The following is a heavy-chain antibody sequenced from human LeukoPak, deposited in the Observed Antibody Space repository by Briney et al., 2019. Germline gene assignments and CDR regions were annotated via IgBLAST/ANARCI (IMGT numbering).Heavy chain of an antibody. CDR3: ARRYSQHPFDY. CDR2: INPNSGGT. J-gene: IGHJ4*02. V-gene: IGHV1-2*02. D-gene: IGHD5-18*01. CDR1: GYTFTGYY. Sequence: ASVKVSCKASGYTFTGYYMHWVRQAPGQGLEWMGWINPNSGGTNYAQKFQGRVTMTRDTSISTAYMELSRLRYDDTSVYYWARRYSQHPFDYWGQGTLVTVSS.